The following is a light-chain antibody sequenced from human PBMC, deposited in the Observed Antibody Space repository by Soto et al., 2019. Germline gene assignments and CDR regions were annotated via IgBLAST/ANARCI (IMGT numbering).Light chain of an antibody. Sequence: DIQMTQSPSSLSASVGARVTITCRASQSISSYLNWYQQKPGKAPKLLIYDASNLETGVPSRFSGSGSGTDFTFTISSLQPEDIATYYCQQYDNFPLTFGGGTRLEN. V-gene: IGKV1-33*01. J-gene: IGKJ5*01. CDR3: QQYDNFPLT. CDR2: DAS. CDR1: QSISSY.